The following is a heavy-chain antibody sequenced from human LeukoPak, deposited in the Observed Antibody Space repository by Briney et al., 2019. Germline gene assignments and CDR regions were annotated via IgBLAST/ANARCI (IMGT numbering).Heavy chain of an antibody. V-gene: IGHV4-38-2*01. CDR1: GYSISSGYY. CDR2: IYHSGST. Sequence: SETLSLTCAVSGYSISSGYYWGWIRQPPGKGLEYIGSIYHSGSTYYNPSLKSRVTIPVDTSKNQFSLKLSSVTAADTAVYYCARQALLQGSATYFDYWGQGTLVTVSS. CDR3: ARQALLQGSATYFDY. D-gene: IGHD2-15*01. J-gene: IGHJ4*02.